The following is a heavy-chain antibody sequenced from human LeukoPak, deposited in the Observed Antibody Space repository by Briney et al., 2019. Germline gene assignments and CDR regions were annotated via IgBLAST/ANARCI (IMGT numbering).Heavy chain of an antibody. D-gene: IGHD6-13*01. CDR3: ARHFNTAAVSENDAFDI. CDR1: GYTFTSYD. Sequence: ASVKVSCKASGYTFTSYDINWVRQATGQGLEWMGWMNPNSGNTGYAQKFQGRVTMTRNTSISTAYMELSSLRSEDTAVYYCARHFNTAAVSENDAFDIWGQGTMVTVSS. CDR2: MNPNSGNT. V-gene: IGHV1-8*01. J-gene: IGHJ3*02.